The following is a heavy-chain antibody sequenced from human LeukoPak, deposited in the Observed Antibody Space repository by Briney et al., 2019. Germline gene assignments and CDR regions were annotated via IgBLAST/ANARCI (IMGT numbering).Heavy chain of an antibody. CDR1: GGTFSSYA. Sequence: SVKVSCKASGGTFSSYAISWVRQAPGQGLEWMGGIIPIFGTANYAQKFQGRVTITADKSTSTAYMELSSLRSEDTAVYYCAWGREPAIAAAPYYYYYYMDVWGKGTTVTVSS. CDR3: AWGREPAIAAAPYYYYYYMDV. D-gene: IGHD6-13*01. CDR2: IIPIFGTA. J-gene: IGHJ6*03. V-gene: IGHV1-69*06.